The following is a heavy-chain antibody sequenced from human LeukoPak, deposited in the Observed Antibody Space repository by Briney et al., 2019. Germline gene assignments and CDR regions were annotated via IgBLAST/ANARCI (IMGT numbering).Heavy chain of an antibody. V-gene: IGHV4-34*01. CDR2: INHSGST. J-gene: IGHJ6*02. D-gene: IGHD5-18*01. Sequence: PSETLSLTCAVYGGSFSGYYWSWIRQPPGKGLEWIGEINHSGSTNYNPSLKSRVTISVDTSKNQFSLKLSSVTAADTAVYYCARGQSGYSYGKGWDYYYYGMDVWGQGTTVTVSS. CDR3: ARGQSGYSYGKGWDYYYYGMDV. CDR1: GGSFSGYY.